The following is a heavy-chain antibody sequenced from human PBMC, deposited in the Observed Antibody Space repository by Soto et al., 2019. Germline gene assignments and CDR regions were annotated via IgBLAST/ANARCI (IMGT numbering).Heavy chain of an antibody. V-gene: IGHV3-23*01. CDR3: AKPWDDWNQKNWFDP. D-gene: IGHD1-1*01. Sequence: EVQLLESGGGLVQPGGSLRLSCAASGFTFSSYAMSWVRQAPGKGLEWVSAISGSGGSTYYAASVKGRFTISRDNSKNTLYLQMNSLRAEETAVYYCAKPWDDWNQKNWFDPWGQGTLVTVSS. CDR2: ISGSGGST. CDR1: GFTFSSYA. J-gene: IGHJ5*02.